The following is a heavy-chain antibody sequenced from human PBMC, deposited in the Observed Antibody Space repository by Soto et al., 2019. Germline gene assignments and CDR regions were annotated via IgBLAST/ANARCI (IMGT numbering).Heavy chain of an antibody. CDR1: GGSISSGGYY. J-gene: IGHJ6*02. CDR2: IYYSGST. CDR3: ARSIGYYDSSGHMDV. V-gene: IGHV4-31*03. D-gene: IGHD3-22*01. Sequence: QVQLQESGPGLVKPSQTLSLTCTVSGGSISSGGYYWSWLRQHPGKGLEWIGYIYYSGSTYYNPSLKSRVTISVDTSKNQFSLKLSSVTAADTAVYYCARSIGYYDSSGHMDVWGQGTTVTVSS.